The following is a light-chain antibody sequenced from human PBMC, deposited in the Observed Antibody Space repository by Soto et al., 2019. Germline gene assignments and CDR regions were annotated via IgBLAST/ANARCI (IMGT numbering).Light chain of an antibody. CDR1: QSINSNY. CDR2: GAS. V-gene: IGKV3-20*01. CDR3: QQYGSSPPIT. Sequence: EVVLTQSPGTLSLSPGERVTLSCRPSQSINSNYLAWYQQKPGQAPRLLIYGASSRATGIPDRFSGSGSGTDFTLTISRLEPEDFAVYYCQQYGSSPPITFGQGTRLEIK. J-gene: IGKJ5*01.